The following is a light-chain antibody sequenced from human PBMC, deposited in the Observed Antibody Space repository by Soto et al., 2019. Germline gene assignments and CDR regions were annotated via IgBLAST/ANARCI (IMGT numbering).Light chain of an antibody. J-gene: IGLJ2*01. CDR2: EVS. V-gene: IGLV2-14*01. Sequence: QSALTQPASVSGSPGQSITISCTGTSSDVGNYKYVSWYQQHPGKAPKLMIYEVSNRPSGVSNRFSGSKSGNTASLNISGLQAEDEADYYCSSWTSSSTLLFGGGAKLTVL. CDR3: SSWTSSSTLL. CDR1: SSDVGNYKY.